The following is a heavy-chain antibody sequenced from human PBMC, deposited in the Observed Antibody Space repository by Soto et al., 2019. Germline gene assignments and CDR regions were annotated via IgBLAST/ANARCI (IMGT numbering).Heavy chain of an antibody. J-gene: IGHJ4*02. Sequence: QVQLQESGPGLVKPSQTLSLTCTVSGGSISSGGYYWSWIRQHPGKGLEWIGYIYYSGNTDYNPSLKSGVTISEDTSKNQFSLKLSSVTAADTAVYYCARATYYYDSSGYSDRVLDYWGQGTLVTVSS. V-gene: IGHV4-31*03. CDR1: GGSISSGGYY. CDR2: IYYSGNT. D-gene: IGHD3-22*01. CDR3: ARATYYYDSSGYSDRVLDY.